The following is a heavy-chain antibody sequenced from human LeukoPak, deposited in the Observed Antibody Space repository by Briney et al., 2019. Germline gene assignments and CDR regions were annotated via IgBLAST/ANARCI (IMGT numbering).Heavy chain of an antibody. Sequence: ASVKVSYKASGYTFTSYEINWVRQAPGQGIEWMGWMNPNSGNTGYAQKFQGRVTMTSNTSISTAYMELSSLRSEDTAVYYCARGRGAVAGSSFDPWGQGTLVTVPS. V-gene: IGHV1-8*01. CDR2: MNPNSGNT. CDR1: GYTFTSYE. D-gene: IGHD6-19*01. CDR3: ARGRGAVAGSSFDP. J-gene: IGHJ5*02.